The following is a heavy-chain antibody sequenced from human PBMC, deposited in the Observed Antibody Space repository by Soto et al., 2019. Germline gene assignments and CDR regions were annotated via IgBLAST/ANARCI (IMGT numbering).Heavy chain of an antibody. D-gene: IGHD5-18*01. J-gene: IGHJ4*02. CDR1: GFTFSSYG. V-gene: IGHV3-30*18. CDR2: ISYDGSNK. CDR3: AKDLGYVDTALDFDY. Sequence: GGSLRLSCAASGFTFSSYGMHWVRQAPGKGLEWVAVISYDGSNKYCADSVKGRFTISRDNSKNTLYLQMNSLRAEDTAVYYCAKDLGYVDTALDFDYWGQGTLVTVSS.